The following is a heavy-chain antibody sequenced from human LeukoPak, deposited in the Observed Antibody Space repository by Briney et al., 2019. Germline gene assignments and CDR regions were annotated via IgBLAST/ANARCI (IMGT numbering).Heavy chain of an antibody. D-gene: IGHD5-18*01. CDR2: IYPGNSDA. J-gene: IGHJ4*02. CDR3: ARGGTYRYGSSDY. Sequence: GESLKISCKGSGYSFINYWIGWVRQMPGKGLEWMGVIYPGNSDAKYSPSFQDQVTMSFDESTTTAYLQWSSLRASDSAIYYCARGGTYRYGSSDYWGQGTLVTVSS. V-gene: IGHV5-51*01. CDR1: GYSFINYW.